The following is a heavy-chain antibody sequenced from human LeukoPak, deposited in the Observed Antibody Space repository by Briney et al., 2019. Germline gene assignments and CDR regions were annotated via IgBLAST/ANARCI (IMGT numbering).Heavy chain of an antibody. D-gene: IGHD2-2*01. CDR2: ISWDGGST. V-gene: IGHV3-43D*04. CDR1: GFTFDDYA. J-gene: IGHJ4*02. CDR3: AKDRLVKRDCSSTSCYNIDY. Sequence: GGSLRLSCAASGFTFDDYAMHWVRQAPGKGLEWVSLISWDGGSTYYADSVKGRFTISRDNSKNSLYLQMNSLRAEDTALYYCAKDRLVKRDCSSTSCYNIDYRGQGTLVTVSS.